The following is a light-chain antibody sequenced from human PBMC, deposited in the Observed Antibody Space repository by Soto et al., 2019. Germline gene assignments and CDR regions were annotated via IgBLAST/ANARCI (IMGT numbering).Light chain of an antibody. CDR1: SSDVGGYNY. J-gene: IGLJ2*01. CDR3: SSYTSSSTRV. V-gene: IGLV2-14*01. Sequence: QSALTQPASVSGSPGQSITISCTGTSSDVGGYNYVSWYQQHPGKAPKLMIYDVSNRPSVLSNRFSGSKSGNTASLTISGLQADDEADYYCSSYTSSSTRVFGGGTKLTVL. CDR2: DVS.